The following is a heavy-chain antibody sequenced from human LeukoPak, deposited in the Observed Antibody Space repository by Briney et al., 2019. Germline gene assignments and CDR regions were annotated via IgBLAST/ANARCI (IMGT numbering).Heavy chain of an antibody. CDR1: GGSFSGYY. D-gene: IGHD2-15*01. CDR3: ARHLGYCSGGSCYLFDY. Sequence: PSETLSLTCAVYGGSFSGYYWSWIRQPPGKGLEWIGEINHSGSTNYNPSLKSRVTISVDKSKNQFSLKLSSVTAADTAVYYCARHLGYCSGGSCYLFDYWGQGTLVTVSS. V-gene: IGHV4-34*01. J-gene: IGHJ4*02. CDR2: INHSGST.